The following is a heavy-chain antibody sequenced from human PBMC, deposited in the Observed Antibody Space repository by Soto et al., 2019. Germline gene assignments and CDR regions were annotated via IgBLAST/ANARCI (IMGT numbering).Heavy chain of an antibody. J-gene: IGHJ6*02. V-gene: IGHV1-69*01. D-gene: IGHD2-15*01. Sequence: QLVQSGAEVKKPGSSVKVSCEAPGGTFSSYAISWVRQAPGQGLEWMGGIIPIFGTANYAQKFQGRVTITADESTSTGYMELSSLRSEDTAVYYCARSQGGSSSLDIYYYYYYGMDVWGQGTTVTVSS. CDR2: IIPIFGTA. CDR3: ARSQGGSSSLDIYYYYYYGMDV. CDR1: GGTFSSYA.